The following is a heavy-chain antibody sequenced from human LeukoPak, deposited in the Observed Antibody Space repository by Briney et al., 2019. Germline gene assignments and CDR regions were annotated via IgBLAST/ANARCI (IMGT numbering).Heavy chain of an antibody. D-gene: IGHD6-19*01. Sequence: SETLSLTCAIYGGSISGFYWSWVRQPPGKGLEWIASIYYSGSTYYNPSLKSRVTISVDTSRNQFSLKLNSVTAADTAVYYCASLAVAGLSEGYWGQGTLVIVSS. J-gene: IGHJ4*02. V-gene: IGHV4-59*05. CDR1: GGSISGFY. CDR3: ASLAVAGLSEGY. CDR2: IYYSGST.